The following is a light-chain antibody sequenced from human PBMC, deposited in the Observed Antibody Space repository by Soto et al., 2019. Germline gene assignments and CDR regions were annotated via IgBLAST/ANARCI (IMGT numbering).Light chain of an antibody. CDR3: CSYAGSYTEI. J-gene: IGLJ2*01. Sequence: QSALTQPRSVSGSPGQSVTISCTGTSSDVGGYNYVSWYQQHPGKAPKLMIYDVTERPSGVPDRFSGSKSGNRASLTISGLQAEDEADYYCCSYAGSYTEIFGGGTKLTVL. CDR1: SSDVGGYNY. V-gene: IGLV2-11*01. CDR2: DVT.